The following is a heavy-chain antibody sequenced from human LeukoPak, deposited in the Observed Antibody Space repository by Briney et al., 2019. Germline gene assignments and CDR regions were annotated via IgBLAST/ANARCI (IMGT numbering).Heavy chain of an antibody. J-gene: IGHJ4*02. Sequence: GRSLRLSCAASGFTFSSYAMHWVRQAPGKGLEWVAVISYDGSNKYYADSVKGRFTISRDNSKNTLYLQMNSLRAEDTAVYYCARDSGYYDSGGSYYFDYWGQGTLVTVSS. V-gene: IGHV3-30*04. D-gene: IGHD3-22*01. CDR1: GFTFSSYA. CDR2: ISYDGSNK. CDR3: ARDSGYYDSGGSYYFDY.